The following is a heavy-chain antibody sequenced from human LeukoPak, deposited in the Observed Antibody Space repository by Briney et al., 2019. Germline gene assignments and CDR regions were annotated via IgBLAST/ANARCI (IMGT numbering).Heavy chain of an antibody. V-gene: IGHV2-5*02. CDR1: GFSLSTTGLG. Sequence: SGPTLVNPTQTLTLTCSFSGFSLSTTGLGVGWIRQPPGKALEWLALIYWDDDKRYSPSLKTRLTISKDTSKNQVVLTMTNMDPVDTATYYCARITSIVGATTDSEAFDYWGQGTLVTVSS. J-gene: IGHJ4*02. D-gene: IGHD1-26*01. CDR3: ARITSIVGATTDSEAFDY. CDR2: IYWDDDK.